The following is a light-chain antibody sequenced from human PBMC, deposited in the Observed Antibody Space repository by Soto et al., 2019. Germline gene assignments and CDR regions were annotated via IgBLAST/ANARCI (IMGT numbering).Light chain of an antibody. CDR1: SSDIGDYNY. Sequence: QSALTQPASVSGSPGQSITISCVGTSSDIGDYNYVSWYQQHPGKAPKLMIYDVSNRPSGVSNRFSGSKSGNTASLTISGLQAEDEADYYCSSYTSSSTLEVFGTGTKGTVL. V-gene: IGLV2-14*01. CDR3: SSYTSSSTLEV. CDR2: DVS. J-gene: IGLJ1*01.